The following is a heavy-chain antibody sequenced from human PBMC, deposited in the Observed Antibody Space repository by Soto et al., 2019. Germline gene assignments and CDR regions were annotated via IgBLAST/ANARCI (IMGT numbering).Heavy chain of an antibody. Sequence: GGSLRLSCAASGFTFSTYWMSWVRQAPGKGLEWVANIKQDGSEKSYVDSVKGRFTISRDNSKNTLYLQMNSLRAEDTAVYYCAKLSSMIVVVITTFPDYWGQGTLVTVSS. V-gene: IGHV3-7*03. CDR3: AKLSSMIVVVITTFPDY. CDR1: GFTFSTYW. CDR2: IKQDGSEK. J-gene: IGHJ4*02. D-gene: IGHD3-22*01.